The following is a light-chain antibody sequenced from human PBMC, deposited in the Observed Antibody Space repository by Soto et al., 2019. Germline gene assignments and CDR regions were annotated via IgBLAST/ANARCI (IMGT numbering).Light chain of an antibody. V-gene: IGLV2-14*01. J-gene: IGLJ1*01. CDR2: DVS. CDR3: SSYTSSSTLEV. Sequence: QSVLTQPASVSGSPGQSITISCTGTSSDVGGYNYVSWYQPHPGKAPKLMIYDVSNRPSGVSNRFSGSKSGNTASLTISGLQAEDEADYYCSSYTSSSTLEVFGTGTKLTVL. CDR1: SSDVGGYNY.